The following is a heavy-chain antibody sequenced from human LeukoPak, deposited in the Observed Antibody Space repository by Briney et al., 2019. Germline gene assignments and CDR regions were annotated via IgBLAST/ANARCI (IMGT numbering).Heavy chain of an antibody. CDR1: GGPISNYF. Sequence: SETLSLTCTVSGGPISNYFWSWIRPPLGKGLGRIGYIYYSGGTNYNPSLKSRVTISVDTSKTQFSLKLSSVTAADTAVYYCARPSRSVSTAGAFDIWGQGTMVTVSS. J-gene: IGHJ3*02. CDR3: ARPSRSVSTAGAFDI. D-gene: IGHD5/OR15-5a*01. CDR2: IYYSGGT. V-gene: IGHV4-59*01.